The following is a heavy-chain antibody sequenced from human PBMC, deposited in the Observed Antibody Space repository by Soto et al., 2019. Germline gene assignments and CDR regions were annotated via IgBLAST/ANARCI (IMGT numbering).Heavy chain of an antibody. Sequence: QVQLVESGGGVVQPGRSQRLSCAASGFTFSMNGMNWVRQAPGKGLEWMATVYYDGNNKYYADSMRGRFTISRDNSKNMVYLQMNSLRAEDTAVYYCARDPPSTLGSFDIWGRGTMVTVSS. J-gene: IGHJ3*02. V-gene: IGHV3-33*01. D-gene: IGHD2-2*01. CDR3: ARDPPSTLGSFDI. CDR2: VYYDGNNK. CDR1: GFTFSMNG.